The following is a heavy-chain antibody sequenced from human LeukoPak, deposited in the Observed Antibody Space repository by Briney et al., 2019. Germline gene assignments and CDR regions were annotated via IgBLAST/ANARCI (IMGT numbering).Heavy chain of an antibody. J-gene: IGHJ5*02. CDR2: IYTSGST. Sequence: SETLSLTCTVSGGSISSGSYYWSWIRQPAGKGLEWIGRIYTSGSTNYNPSLKSRVTISVDTSKNQFSLKLSSVTAADTAVYYCARDGRYFENWFDPWGQGTLVTVSS. V-gene: IGHV4-61*02. D-gene: IGHD2/OR15-2a*01. CDR3: ARDGRYFENWFDP. CDR1: GGSISSGSYY.